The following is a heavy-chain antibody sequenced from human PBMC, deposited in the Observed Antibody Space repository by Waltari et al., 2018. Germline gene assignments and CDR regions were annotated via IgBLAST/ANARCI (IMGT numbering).Heavy chain of an antibody. CDR1: GGSISSYY. CDR3: ASRARIVGVTHAFDI. J-gene: IGHJ3*02. D-gene: IGHD1-26*01. Sequence: QVQLQESGPGLVKPSETLSLTCTVSGGSISSYYWSWIRQPPGKGLEWIGYIYYSGSTNYNPSLKSRVTISVDTSKNQFSLKLSSVTAADTAVYYCASRARIVGVTHAFDIWGQGTMVTVSS. V-gene: IGHV4-59*01. CDR2: IYYSGST.